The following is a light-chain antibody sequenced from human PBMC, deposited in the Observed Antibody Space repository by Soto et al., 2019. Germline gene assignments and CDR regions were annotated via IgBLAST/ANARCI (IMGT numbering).Light chain of an antibody. Sequence: QSALTQPASVSGSPGQSITISCTGTSSDVGGYNYVSWYQQHPGKAPKLMIYDVSNRPPGVSNRFSGSKSGNTASLTISGLQAEEEADYCCSSYTSSSTYVVFGGGTKLTVL. CDR2: DVS. J-gene: IGLJ2*01. CDR3: SSYTSSSTYVV. V-gene: IGLV2-14*01. CDR1: SSDVGGYNY.